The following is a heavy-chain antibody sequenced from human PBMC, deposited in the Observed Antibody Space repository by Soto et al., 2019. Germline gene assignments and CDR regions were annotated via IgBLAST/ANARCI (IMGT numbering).Heavy chain of an antibody. J-gene: IGHJ4*02. CDR3: ARQIYDSDTGPNFQYYFDS. D-gene: IGHD3-22*01. V-gene: IGHV5-10-1*01. Sequence: GESLKFSCKGSGYSFAGDWITWVRHTPGKGLEWMGRIDLCDSQTYSRTSFRGHVTTSVTTSITTVFLQGSSLRASDTAMYYCARQIYDSDTGPNFQYYFDSWGQGTPVTVSS. CDR1: GYSFAGDW. CDR2: IDLCDSQT.